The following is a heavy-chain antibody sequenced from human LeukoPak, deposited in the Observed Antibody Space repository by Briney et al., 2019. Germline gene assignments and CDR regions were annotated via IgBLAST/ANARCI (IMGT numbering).Heavy chain of an antibody. Sequence: SETLSLTCAVYGGSFSGCYWSWIRQPPVKGLEWIGEINHSGSTNYNPSLKSRVTISVETSKNQLSLKLSSVTAADTAVYYCASYYYYYGMDVWGQGTKVSDSS. V-gene: IGHV4-34*01. CDR2: INHSGST. CDR3: ASYYYYYGMDV. J-gene: IGHJ6*02. CDR1: GGSFSGCY.